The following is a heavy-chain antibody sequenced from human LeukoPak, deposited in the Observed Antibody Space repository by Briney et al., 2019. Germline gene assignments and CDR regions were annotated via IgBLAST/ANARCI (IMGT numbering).Heavy chain of an antibody. V-gene: IGHV4-30-4*01. CDR2: IYYSGST. CDR3: ARADCSGGSCPFDY. D-gene: IGHD2-15*01. J-gene: IGHJ4*02. CDR1: GGSISSGDYY. Sequence: SETLSLTCTVSGGSISSGDYYWSWIRQPPGKGLEWIGYIYYSGSTYYNPSLKSRVTISVDTSKNQFSLKLSSVTAADTAEYYCARADCSGGSCPFDYWGQGTLVTVSS.